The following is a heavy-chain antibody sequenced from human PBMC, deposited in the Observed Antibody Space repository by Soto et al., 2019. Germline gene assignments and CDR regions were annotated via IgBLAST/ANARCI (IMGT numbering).Heavy chain of an antibody. D-gene: IGHD2-2*01. J-gene: IGHJ5*02. CDR2: ISGSGGST. CDR1: GFTFSSYA. CDR3: ASPPPAASVEGDWFDP. V-gene: IGHV3-23*01. Sequence: GGSLRLSCAASGFTFSSYAMSWVRQAPGKGLEWVSAISGSGGSTYYADSVKGRFTISRDNSKNTLYLQMNSLRAEDTAVYYCASPPPAASVEGDWFDPWGQGTLVTVSS.